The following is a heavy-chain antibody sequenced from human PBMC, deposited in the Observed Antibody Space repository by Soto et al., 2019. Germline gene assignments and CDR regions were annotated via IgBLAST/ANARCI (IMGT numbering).Heavy chain of an antibody. Sequence: TSETLSLTCTVSGDSIRDSFWSWVRHPPGKGLEWIGLVHHTGNTNYNPSLETRVTMLIDASANHFSLTLTSVTPADAAIYYCARGREDHVEHHFGHLFDSWGQGTLVTVSS. CDR3: ARGREDHVEHHFGHLFDS. CDR1: GDSIRDSF. CDR2: VHHTGNT. J-gene: IGHJ4*02. D-gene: IGHD3-10*01. V-gene: IGHV4-59*01.